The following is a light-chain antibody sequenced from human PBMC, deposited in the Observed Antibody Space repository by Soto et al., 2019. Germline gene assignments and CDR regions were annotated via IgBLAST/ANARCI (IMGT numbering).Light chain of an antibody. Sequence: DIQMTQSPSTLSASVGDRVTITCRASQSTSSWLAWYQQKPGKAPKLLIYKTSTLESVVPSRFSASGAGTEFTLTIGCLQPDDFATYYCQQYSPYSYTFGQGTKLEIK. CDR1: QSTSSW. J-gene: IGKJ2*01. CDR3: QQYSPYSYT. V-gene: IGKV1-5*03. CDR2: KTS.